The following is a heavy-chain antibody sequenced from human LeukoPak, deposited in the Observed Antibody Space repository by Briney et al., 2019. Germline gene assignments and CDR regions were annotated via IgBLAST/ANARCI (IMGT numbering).Heavy chain of an antibody. V-gene: IGHV4-59*12. CDR2: IYYSGST. CDR3: AREGQGEAQTYYYYYYMDV. Sequence: SETLSLTCIVSGGSISSNYWSWIRQPPGEGLEWIGHIYYSGSTNYNPSLKSRVTMSVDTSKNQFSLKLSSVTAADTAVYYCAREGQGEAQTYYYYYYMDVWGKGTTVTVSS. D-gene: IGHD3-16*01. J-gene: IGHJ6*03. CDR1: GGSISSNY.